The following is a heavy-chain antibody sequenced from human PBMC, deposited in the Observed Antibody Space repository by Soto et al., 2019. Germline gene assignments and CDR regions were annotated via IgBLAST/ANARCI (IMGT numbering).Heavy chain of an antibody. CDR2: IYYSGST. D-gene: IGHD5-12*01. Sequence: KTSETLSLTCTVSGGSVSSGSYYWSWIRQPPGKGLEWIGYIYYSGSTNYNPSLKSRVTISVDTSKNQFSLKLSSVTAADTAVYYCARGQWLRLYYYYGMDVWGQGTTVTVSS. CDR3: ARGQWLRLYYYYGMDV. CDR1: GGSVSSGSYY. V-gene: IGHV4-61*01. J-gene: IGHJ6*02.